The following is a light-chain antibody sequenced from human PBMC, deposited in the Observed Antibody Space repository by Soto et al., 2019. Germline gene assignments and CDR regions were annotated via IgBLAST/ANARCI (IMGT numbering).Light chain of an antibody. J-gene: IGKJ1*01. CDR1: QSINTW. Sequence: DIQMTQFPSTLSASVGDRVTITCRASQSINTWLAWYQQRPGKAPKLLIFDASSLESGVPSRFSGSGSGTEFTLTISSLQPDDFATYYCQQYNTRTFGQGTKVEIK. CDR2: DAS. CDR3: QQYNTRT. V-gene: IGKV1-5*01.